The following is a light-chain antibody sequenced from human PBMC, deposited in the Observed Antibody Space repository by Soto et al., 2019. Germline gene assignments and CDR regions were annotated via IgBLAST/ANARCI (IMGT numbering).Light chain of an antibody. J-gene: IGKJ3*01. CDR1: QAIRNN. Sequence: DIQMTQSPLSLSASAGDKVTITCRASQAIRNNLAWYQQKPGKVPTLLIYAASTLQSGVPSRFSGSGSGTDFTLTISSLQPEDVATYYCQKYYSVPFTFDPGTKVEIK. CDR2: AAS. V-gene: IGKV1-27*01. CDR3: QKYYSVPFT.